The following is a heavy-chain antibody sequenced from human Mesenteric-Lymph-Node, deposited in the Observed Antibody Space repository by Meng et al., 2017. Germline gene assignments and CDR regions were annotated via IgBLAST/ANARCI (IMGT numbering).Heavy chain of an antibody. V-gene: IGHV4-34*12. CDR2: IIHGGSP. CDR1: GGSLSGAY. J-gene: IGHJ4*02. Sequence: QLQLKSWGAGLLKPAETLSLTCAVNGGSLSGAYWNWIRQPPGKGLEWIGEIIHGGSPSYNPSLKSRVTISIDTSKNQLSLMLSSVTAADTAVYYCARRPTGIDYWGQGTLVTVSS. CDR3: ARRPTGIDY. D-gene: IGHD2-8*02.